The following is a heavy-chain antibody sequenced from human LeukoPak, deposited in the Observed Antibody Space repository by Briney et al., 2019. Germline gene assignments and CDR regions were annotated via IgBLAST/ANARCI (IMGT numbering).Heavy chain of an antibody. CDR1: GFTFSTYW. CDR3: ARGRYGVDV. J-gene: IGHJ6*02. CDR2: IDNDEKTT. Sequence: GGSLRLSCAASGFTFSTYWMHWVRHAPGKGLVWVSRIDNDEKTTTYADSVRGRFTISRDNAKNTLYLQMTSLRAEDTAVYYCARGRYGVDVWGQGTTVTVSS. V-gene: IGHV3-74*01.